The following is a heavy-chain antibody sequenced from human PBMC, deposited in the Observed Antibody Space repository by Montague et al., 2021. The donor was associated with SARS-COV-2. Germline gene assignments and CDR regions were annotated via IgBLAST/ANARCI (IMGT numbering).Heavy chain of an antibody. D-gene: IGHD2-8*01. CDR2: TQYSSKWYN. CDR3: ARDDPYCTNGVCYTGNWFDP. V-gene: IGHV6-1*01. Sequence: TQYSSKWYNDYAVSVKSRITINPDTSKNQFSLQLNSVTPEDTAVYYCARDDPYCTNGVCYTGNWFDPWGQGTLVTVSS. J-gene: IGHJ5*02.